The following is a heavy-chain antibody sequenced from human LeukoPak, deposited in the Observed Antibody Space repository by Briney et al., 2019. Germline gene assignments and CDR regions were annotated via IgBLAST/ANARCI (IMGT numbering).Heavy chain of an antibody. CDR3: ARVDDLDAFDT. CDR1: GNYW. Sequence: PGGSLRLSCAASGNYWMHWVRQAPGKGLVWVSHINSDGSWTSYADSVKGRFTISKDNAKNTVYLQMNSLRADDTAVYYCARVDDLDAFDTWGQGTMVTVSS. J-gene: IGHJ3*02. D-gene: IGHD2-2*03. V-gene: IGHV3-74*01. CDR2: INSDGSWT.